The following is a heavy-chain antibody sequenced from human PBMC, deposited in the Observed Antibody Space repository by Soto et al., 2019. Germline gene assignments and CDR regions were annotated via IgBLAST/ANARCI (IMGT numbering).Heavy chain of an antibody. CDR1: GDSVSSNSAA. J-gene: IGHJ6*02. V-gene: IGHV6-1*01. D-gene: IGHD5-18*01. CDR3: AREGGYSYGPLYYYYYGMDV. Sequence: PSQTLSLTCAISGDSVSSNSAAWNWIRQSPSRGLEWLGRTYYRSKWYNDYAVSVKSRITINPDTSKNQFSLQLNSVTPEDTAVYYCAREGGYSYGPLYYYYYGMDVWGQGTTVTVSS. CDR2: TYYRSKWYN.